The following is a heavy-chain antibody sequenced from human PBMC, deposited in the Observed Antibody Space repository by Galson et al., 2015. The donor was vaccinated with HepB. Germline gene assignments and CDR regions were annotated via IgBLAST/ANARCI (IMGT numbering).Heavy chain of an antibody. CDR3: ARVLTHWYCDL. V-gene: IGHV3-7*01. CDR1: GFSFGTSW. Sequence: SLRLSCAASGFSFGTSWMTWFRRAPGKGLEWVANIAPDGSEMFYVHSVKGRFTISRDNARNSLYLQMQSLRADDTAEYYCARVLTHWYCDLWGRGTLVTVSP. J-gene: IGHJ2*01. CDR2: IAPDGSEM. D-gene: IGHD4-23*01.